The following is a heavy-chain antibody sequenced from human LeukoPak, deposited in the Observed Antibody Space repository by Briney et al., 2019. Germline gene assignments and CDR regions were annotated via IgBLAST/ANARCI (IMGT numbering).Heavy chain of an antibody. CDR3: AKDLYGSGSYYLDY. Sequence: GGSLRLSCAGSGFTFSSYAMNWVRQAPGEGLEWVSGVSGSGCSTYYADSVKGRFTISRDNSKNTLSLQMNSLRAEDTAVYYCAKDLYGSGSYYLDYWGQGTLVTVSS. D-gene: IGHD3-10*01. V-gene: IGHV3-23*01. J-gene: IGHJ4*02. CDR1: GFTFSSYA. CDR2: VSGSGCST.